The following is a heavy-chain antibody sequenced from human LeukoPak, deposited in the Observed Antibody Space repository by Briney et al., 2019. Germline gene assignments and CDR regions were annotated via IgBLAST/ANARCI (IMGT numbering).Heavy chain of an antibody. V-gene: IGHV3-64*01. CDR3: ARSLNIAVAVFDY. CDR2: ISSNGGST. Sequence: PGGSLRLSCAASGFTFSSYGMHWVRQAPGKGLEYVSAISSNGGSTYYANSVKGRFTVSRDNSKDTLYLQMGSLRAEDMAVYYCARSLNIAVAVFDYWGQGTLVTVSS. D-gene: IGHD6-19*01. J-gene: IGHJ4*02. CDR1: GFTFSSYG.